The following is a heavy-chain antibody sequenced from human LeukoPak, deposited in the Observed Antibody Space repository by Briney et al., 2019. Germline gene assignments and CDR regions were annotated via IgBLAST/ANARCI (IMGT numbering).Heavy chain of an antibody. CDR3: AKNYYGVRDAFDI. V-gene: IGHV3-11*01. J-gene: IGHJ3*02. Sequence: GGSLRLSCAASGFTFSDYYMSWIRQAPGKGLEGVSYISSSGSTIYYADSVKGRFTISRDNAKNSLYLQMNSLRAEDTAVYYCAKNYYGVRDAFDIWGPGTMVTVSS. CDR1: GFTFSDYY. D-gene: IGHD3-10*01. CDR2: ISSSGSTI.